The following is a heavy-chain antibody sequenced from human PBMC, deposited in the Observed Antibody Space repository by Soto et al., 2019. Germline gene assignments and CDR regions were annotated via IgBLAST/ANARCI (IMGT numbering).Heavy chain of an antibody. V-gene: IGHV3-7*05. Sequence: PGGSLRLSCAASGFTFSSYWMSWVRQAPGKGLEWVANIKQDGSEKYYVDSVKGRFTIPRDNAKNSLYLQMNSLRAEDTAVYYCARDRGGSGSYPPNWFDPWGQGTLVTVSS. CDR3: ARDRGGSGSYPPNWFDP. J-gene: IGHJ5*02. CDR2: IKQDGSEK. CDR1: GFTFSSYW. D-gene: IGHD3-10*01.